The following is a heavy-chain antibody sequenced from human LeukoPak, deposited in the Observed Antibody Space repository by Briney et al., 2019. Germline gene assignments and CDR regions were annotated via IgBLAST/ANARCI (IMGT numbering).Heavy chain of an antibody. CDR3: ARLISGVGGTPGGNWFDP. Sequence: GGSLRLSCAASGFTFNSYAMSWVRQAPGKGLEWVSAISGSGGSTYYADSVKGRFTISRDNSKNTLYLQMNSLRAEDTAVYYCARLISGVGGTPGGNWFDPWGQGSLVSVSS. D-gene: IGHD1-26*01. CDR1: GFTFNSYA. V-gene: IGHV3-23*01. CDR2: ISGSGGST. J-gene: IGHJ5*02.